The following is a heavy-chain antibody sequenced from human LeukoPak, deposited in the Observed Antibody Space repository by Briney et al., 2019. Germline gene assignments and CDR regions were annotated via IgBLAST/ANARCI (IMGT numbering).Heavy chain of an antibody. CDR2: IYYSGST. Sequence: PSETLSLTCTVSGGPISGYYWNWIRQPPGKGLGWIGYIYYSGSTNYNPSLKSRVTISLDTPNNQFSLKLSSVTAADTAVYYCARSIGWPFDFRGQGTLVTVSS. CDR3: ARSIGWPFDF. CDR1: GGPISGYY. J-gene: IGHJ4*02. V-gene: IGHV4-59*01. D-gene: IGHD6-19*01.